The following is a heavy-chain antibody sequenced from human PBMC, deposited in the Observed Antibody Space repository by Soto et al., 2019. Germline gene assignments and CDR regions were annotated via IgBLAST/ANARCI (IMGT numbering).Heavy chain of an antibody. J-gene: IGHJ4*02. D-gene: IGHD3-9*01. Sequence: EVQLVESGGGLVKPGGSLRLSCAASGFTFSSYSMNWVRQAPGKGLEWVSSISSSSSYIYYADSVKGRFTISRDNAKNSLYLQMNSLRAEDTAVYYCARDEGYDILTGYYSYFDYWGQGTLVTVSS. CDR1: GFTFSSYS. CDR3: ARDEGYDILTGYYSYFDY. V-gene: IGHV3-21*01. CDR2: ISSSSSYI.